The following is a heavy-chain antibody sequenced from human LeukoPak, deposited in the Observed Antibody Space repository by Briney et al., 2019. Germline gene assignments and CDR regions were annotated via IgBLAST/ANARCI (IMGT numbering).Heavy chain of an antibody. CDR3: ARDLVGATIDY. CDR1: GFTFSSYS. V-gene: IGHV3-48*04. D-gene: IGHD1-26*01. Sequence: GGSLRLSCAASGFTFSSYSMNWVRQAPGKGLEWVSYISSSSCTIYYADSVKGRFTISRYNAKNSLYLQMNSLRAEDTAVYYCARDLVGATIDYWGQGTLVTVSS. CDR2: ISSSSCTI. J-gene: IGHJ4*02.